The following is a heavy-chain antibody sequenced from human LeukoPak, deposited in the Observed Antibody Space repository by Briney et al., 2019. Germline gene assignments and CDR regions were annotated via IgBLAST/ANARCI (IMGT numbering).Heavy chain of an antibody. D-gene: IGHD4-11*01. CDR1: GGSISSSNW. J-gene: IGHJ4*02. CDR3: ARPSNSEPATIDY. CDR2: IYHSGST. V-gene: IGHV4-4*02. Sequence: PSGTLSLTCAVSGGSISSSNWWSWVRQPPGKGLEWIGEIYHSGSTNYNPSLKSRVTISVDKSKNQFSLKLSSVTAADTAVYYCARPSNSEPATIDYWGQGTLVTVSS.